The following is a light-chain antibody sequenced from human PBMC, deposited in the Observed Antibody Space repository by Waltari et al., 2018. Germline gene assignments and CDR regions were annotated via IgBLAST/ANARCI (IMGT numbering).Light chain of an antibody. Sequence: DIVMTQSPDSLAVSLGKRATINCKSSQSVLYSSNNKNYLAWYQQKPGQPPKLLIYWASTRESGVPDRFSGSGSGTEFTLTISSLQAEDVAVYYCQQYYSTPLTFGGGTKVEIK. CDR1: QSVLYSSNNKNY. V-gene: IGKV4-1*01. CDR3: QQYYSTPLT. J-gene: IGKJ4*01. CDR2: WAS.